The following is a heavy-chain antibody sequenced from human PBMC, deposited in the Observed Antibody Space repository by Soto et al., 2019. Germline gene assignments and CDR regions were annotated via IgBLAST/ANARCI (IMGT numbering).Heavy chain of an antibody. CDR3: AKVSGAAAFFDY. CDR1: GFTFSSYG. Sequence: GGSLRLSCAASGFTFSSYGMHWVRQAPGKGLEWVAVISYDGSNKYYADSVKGRFTISRDNSKNTLYLQMNSLRAEDTAVYYCAKVSGAAAFFDYWGQGTLVTVPQ. CDR2: ISYDGSNK. V-gene: IGHV3-30*18. J-gene: IGHJ4*02. D-gene: IGHD6-13*01.